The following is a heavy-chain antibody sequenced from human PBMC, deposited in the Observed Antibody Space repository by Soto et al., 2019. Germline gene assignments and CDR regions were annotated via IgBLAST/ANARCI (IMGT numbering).Heavy chain of an antibody. CDR1: GFTFSAFG. D-gene: IGHD4-17*01. J-gene: IGHJ6*02. Sequence: QMQLVESGGGVVQPGTSLTLSCVASGFTFSAFGMHWVRQAPGKGLEWVAISSYGGSNKYYGDSVQGRFTISRDNSRDTRYLKMNTLRDEDTAVYYCAKGPLRFPDYGYYAEYSYGMDVWGQGTTVTVSS. CDR2: SSYGGSNK. CDR3: AKGPLRFPDYGYYAEYSYGMDV. V-gene: IGHV3-30*18.